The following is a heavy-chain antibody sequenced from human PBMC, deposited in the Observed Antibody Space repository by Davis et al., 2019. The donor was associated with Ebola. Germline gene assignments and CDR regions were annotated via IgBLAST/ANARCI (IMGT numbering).Heavy chain of an antibody. Sequence: SETLSLTCAVYGGSFSGYYWSWIRQPPGKGLEWIGEINHSGSANYSPSLKSRVTISVDTSKNQFSLKLNSVTAADTAVYYCATDYGASWGQGTLVTVSP. CDR3: ATDYGAS. J-gene: IGHJ4*02. V-gene: IGHV4-34*01. D-gene: IGHD4-17*01. CDR1: GGSFSGYY. CDR2: INHSGSA.